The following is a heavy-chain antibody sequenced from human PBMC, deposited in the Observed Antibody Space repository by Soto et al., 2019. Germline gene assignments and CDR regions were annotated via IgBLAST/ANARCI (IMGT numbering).Heavy chain of an antibody. Sequence: SETLSLTCTVSGGSISSDSYYWGWIRQSPEKGLEWIASISYSGSTNYNPSLKSRVTISVDTSKNQFSLKLNSMTAADTAVYYCARHNYGSGSTYFDYWGQGTLVTVSS. J-gene: IGHJ4*02. CDR2: ISYSGST. V-gene: IGHV4-39*01. CDR1: GGSISSDSYY. CDR3: ARHNYGSGSTYFDY. D-gene: IGHD3-10*01.